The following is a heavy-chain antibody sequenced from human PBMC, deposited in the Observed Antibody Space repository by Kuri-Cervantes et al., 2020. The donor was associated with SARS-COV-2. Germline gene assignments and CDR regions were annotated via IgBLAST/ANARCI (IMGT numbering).Heavy chain of an antibody. D-gene: IGHD6-13*01. V-gene: IGHV1-8*01. Sequence: ASVKVSCKASGYTFTSYDINWVLQATGQGLEWMGWMNPNSGNTGYAQKFQGRVTMTRNTSISTAYMELSSLRSEDTAVYYCARRFYGSSWYNYYYYGMDVWGQGTTVTVSS. CDR2: MNPNSGNT. CDR3: ARRFYGSSWYNYYYYGMDV. CDR1: GYTFTSYD. J-gene: IGHJ6*02.